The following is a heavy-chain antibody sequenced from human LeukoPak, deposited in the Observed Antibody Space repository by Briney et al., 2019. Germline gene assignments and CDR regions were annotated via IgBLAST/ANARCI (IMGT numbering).Heavy chain of an antibody. V-gene: IGHV1-18*01. D-gene: IGHD6-13*01. Sequence: ASAKVSCKASGYTFTTYGISSVRHAPGQGLEWMGWISAYNGDTKYAQNLWDRVTMTTDTSTGTAYMELRGLRSDDTAMYYCAREASTSWPNWFDPWGQGTLVTVSS. J-gene: IGHJ5*02. CDR3: AREASTSWPNWFDP. CDR1: GYTFTTYG. CDR2: ISAYNGDT.